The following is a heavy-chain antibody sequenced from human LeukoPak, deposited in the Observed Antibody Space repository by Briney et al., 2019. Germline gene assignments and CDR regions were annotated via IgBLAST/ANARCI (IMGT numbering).Heavy chain of an antibody. J-gene: IGHJ4*02. Sequence: PGGSLRLSCAASGFTFSTYGMYWVRQAPGKGLEWVAIISYDGSNKYYADSVRGRFTISRDNSKNTLYLQMNSLRAEDTAVYYCAKISVRWEVLGYFDYWGQGTLVTVSS. D-gene: IGHD1-26*01. V-gene: IGHV3-30*18. CDR2: ISYDGSNK. CDR3: AKISVRWEVLGYFDY. CDR1: GFTFSTYG.